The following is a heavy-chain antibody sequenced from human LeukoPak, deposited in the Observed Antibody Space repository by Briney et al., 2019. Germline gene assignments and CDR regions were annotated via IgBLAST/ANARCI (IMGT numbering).Heavy chain of an antibody. CDR3: ARAGGPPTAMGFDP. CDR2: INTDGNIM. Sequence: GGSLRLSCAASGFTFSNSWMHWVRQTPGKGQVWVSCINTDGNIMRYADSVKGRFTISRDNAKNTLYLQMNSLRVEDTAVYYCARAGGPPTAMGFDPWGQGSLVSVST. D-gene: IGHD2-2*01. J-gene: IGHJ5*02. V-gene: IGHV3-74*01. CDR1: GFTFSNSW.